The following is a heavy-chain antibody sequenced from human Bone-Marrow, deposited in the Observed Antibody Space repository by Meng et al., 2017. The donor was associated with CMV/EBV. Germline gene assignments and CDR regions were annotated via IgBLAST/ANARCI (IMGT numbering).Heavy chain of an antibody. CDR2: ISVYNGDT. Sequence: QVQLMQSEAEVKKPGASVKVSCRASGYTFNTYGINWVRQATGQGLEWMGWISVYNGDTNYAQKVQGRVTMTTDTSTTTAYMELRSLRPDDTAVYYCARDFMAARPGWFDPWGQGTLVTVSS. J-gene: IGHJ5*02. CDR1: GYTFNTYG. CDR3: ARDFMAARPGWFDP. D-gene: IGHD6-6*01. V-gene: IGHV1-18*01.